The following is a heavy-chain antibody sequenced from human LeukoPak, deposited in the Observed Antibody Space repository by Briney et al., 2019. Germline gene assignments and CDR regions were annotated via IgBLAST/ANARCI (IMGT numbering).Heavy chain of an antibody. J-gene: IGHJ4*02. CDR2: ISGSGGST. CDR3: AKRSTGYYFDS. CDR1: GFTFSSYS. D-gene: IGHD2-2*01. V-gene: IGHV3-23*01. Sequence: GGSLRLSCAASGFTFSSYSMNWVRQAPGKGLEWVSAISGSGGSTCYADSVRGRFTISRDNSKNTVYLQMNSLRAEDTADYYCAKRSTGYYFDSWGQGTLVTVSS.